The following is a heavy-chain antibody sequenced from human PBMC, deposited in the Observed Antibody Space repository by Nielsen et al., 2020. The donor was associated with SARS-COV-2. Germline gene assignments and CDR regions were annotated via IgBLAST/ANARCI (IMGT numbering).Heavy chain of an antibody. Sequence: SETLSLTCTVSGGSISSSSYYWGWIRQPPGKGLEWIGSIYYSGSTYYNPSLKSRVTISVDTSKNQFSLKLSSVTAADTAVYYCARLGVAVAGTFDYWGQGTLVTVSS. CDR1: GGSISSSSYY. D-gene: IGHD6-19*01. V-gene: IGHV4-39*01. J-gene: IGHJ4*02. CDR2: IYYSGST. CDR3: ARLGVAVAGTFDY.